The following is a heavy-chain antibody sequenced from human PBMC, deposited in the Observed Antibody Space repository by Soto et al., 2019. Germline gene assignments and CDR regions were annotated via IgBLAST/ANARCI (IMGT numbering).Heavy chain of an antibody. V-gene: IGHV2-5*02. CDR3: AHRDPYYWIDY. D-gene: IGHD3-10*01. Sequence: SGPTLVNTTQTLTLTCTFSGFSLSTSGGGVAWIRQPPGKALEWLALIYWDGDKRYSPPLKSRLTISNSPSKNQVVLTMTNMDPVDTATYYCAHRDPYYWIDYWGQGTLVTVSS. J-gene: IGHJ4*02. CDR2: IYWDGDK. CDR1: GFSLSTSGGG.